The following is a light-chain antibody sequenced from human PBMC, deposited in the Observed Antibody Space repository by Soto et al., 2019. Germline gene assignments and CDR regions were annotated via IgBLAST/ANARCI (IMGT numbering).Light chain of an antibody. CDR1: SSNIGINA. Sequence: QSVLTQPPSASGTPGQRVTISCSGSSSNIGINAVNWYQQLPGTAPKLVIYDNNQRPSGVPDRFSGSKSGISASLTISGLQAEDEADYYCWSYTSSDNWVFGGGTKLTVL. V-gene: IGLV1-44*01. CDR2: DNN. J-gene: IGLJ3*02. CDR3: WSYTSSDNWV.